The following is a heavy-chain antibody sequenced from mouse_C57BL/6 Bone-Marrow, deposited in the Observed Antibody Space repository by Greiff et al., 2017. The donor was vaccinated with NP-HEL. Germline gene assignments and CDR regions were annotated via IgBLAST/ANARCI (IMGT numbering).Heavy chain of an antibody. V-gene: IGHV14-2*01. J-gene: IGHJ3*01. D-gene: IGHD6-1*01. CDR2: IDPEDGET. CDR3: APFSPWFAY. CDR1: GFNIKDYY. Sequence: EVKLMESGAELVKTGASVKLSCTASGFNIKDYYMHWVKQRTEQGLEWIGRIDPEDGETKYAPKFQGKATITADTSSNTAYLQLSSLTSEDTAVYYCAPFSPWFAYWGQGTLVTVSA.